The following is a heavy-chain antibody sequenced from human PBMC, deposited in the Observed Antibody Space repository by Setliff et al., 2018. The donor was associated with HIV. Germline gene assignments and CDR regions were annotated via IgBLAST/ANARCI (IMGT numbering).Heavy chain of an antibody. J-gene: IGHJ4*02. CDR2: IYYSGST. CDR1: GGSISSSSYY. V-gene: IGHV4-39*01. D-gene: IGHD3-10*01. Sequence: SETLSLTCTVSGGSISSSSYYWGWIRQPPGKGLEWIGSIYYSGSTYYNPSLKSRVTISVDTSKNQFSLKLSFVTAADTAVYYCARGWFGGYYFDYWGQGTLVTVSS. CDR3: ARGWFGGYYFDY.